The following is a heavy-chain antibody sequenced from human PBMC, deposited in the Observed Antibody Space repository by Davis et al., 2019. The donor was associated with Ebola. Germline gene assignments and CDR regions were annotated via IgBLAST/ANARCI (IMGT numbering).Heavy chain of an antibody. CDR2: IYYIGTP. Sequence: PSETLSLTCTVSGGSIGDPTTYWSWLRQPPGKTLEWIGTIYYIGTPYYNPSLRSRLFMSVDTSKNQFSLELTSVSAADTAIYYCARNTSGFGYFDNWCQGTPIIVSA. V-gene: IGHV4-39*07. CDR1: GGSIGDPTTY. J-gene: IGHJ4*02. CDR3: ARNTSGFGYFDN. D-gene: IGHD6-19*01.